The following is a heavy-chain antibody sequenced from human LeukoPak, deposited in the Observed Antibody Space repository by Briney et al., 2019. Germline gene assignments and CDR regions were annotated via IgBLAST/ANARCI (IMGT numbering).Heavy chain of an antibody. D-gene: IGHD1-26*01. CDR1: GFTFSSYE. CDR3: AKEGATVGPTYFDY. J-gene: IGHJ4*02. CDR2: ISGDGRTT. V-gene: IGHV3-23*01. Sequence: GGSLRLSCAASGFTFSSYEMNWVRQAPGKGLQWLSAISGDGRTTYYADSVKGRFTISRDNSKNTLFLQMSSLTAEDTALYYCAKEGATVGPTYFDYWGQGTLVTVSS.